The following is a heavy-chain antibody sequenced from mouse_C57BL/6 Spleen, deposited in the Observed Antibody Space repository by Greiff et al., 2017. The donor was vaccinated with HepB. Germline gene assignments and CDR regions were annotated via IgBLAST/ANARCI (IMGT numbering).Heavy chain of an antibody. D-gene: IGHD4-1*01. Sequence: VQLQQSGAELVRPGASVKLSCTASGFNIKDDYLHWVKPRPENGDTEYASKFQGKDTITADTSSNTAYLQLSSLTSEDTAVSYCTTTGTGYWCQGTTLTVSS. J-gene: IGHJ2*01. CDR2: NGDT. CDR1: GFNIKDDY. CDR3: TTTGTGY. V-gene: IGHV14-4*01.